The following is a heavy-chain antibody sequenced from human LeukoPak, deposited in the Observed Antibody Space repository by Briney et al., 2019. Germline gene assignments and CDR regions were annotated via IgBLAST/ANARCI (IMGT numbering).Heavy chain of an antibody. Sequence: GGSLRLSCGAYGFSFRSHWMHWVRQAPGKGLEWVSIIYSGGNTYYTDSVKGRFTISRDNSKNMLYLQMNTLRAEDTAVYYCAMIRGSGFPLTYWGQGTLVTVSS. CDR3: AMIRGSGFPLTY. J-gene: IGHJ4*02. D-gene: IGHD6-25*01. CDR2: IYSGGNT. CDR1: GFSFRSHW. V-gene: IGHV3-66*01.